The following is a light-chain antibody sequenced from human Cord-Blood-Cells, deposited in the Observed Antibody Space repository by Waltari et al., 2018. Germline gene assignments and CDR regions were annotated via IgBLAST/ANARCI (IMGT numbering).Light chain of an antibody. V-gene: IGKV3-11*01. CDR2: DAS. CDR3: QQRSNWPPWT. Sequence: IVLQQSPATLSLSPGERATLSCRASQSVSSYLAWYQQKPGQAPRLLIYDASNRATGIPARFSGSGSGTDFTLTISSLEPEDFAVYYCQQRSNWPPWTFGQGTKVEIK. J-gene: IGKJ1*01. CDR1: QSVSSY.